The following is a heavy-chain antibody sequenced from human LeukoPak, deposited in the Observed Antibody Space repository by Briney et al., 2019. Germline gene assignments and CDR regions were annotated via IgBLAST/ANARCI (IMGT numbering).Heavy chain of an antibody. Sequence: SETLSLTCTVSGYSISSGYYWGWIRQPPGKGLEWIGSIYYSGSTYYNASLKSRVTISVDTSKNQFSRKLSSVTAADTAVYYCARHIGYGSGSYYKTFRPFDYWGQGTLVTVSS. CDR3: ARHIGYGSGSYYKTFRPFDY. CDR1: GYSISSGYY. CDR2: IYYSGST. J-gene: IGHJ4*02. V-gene: IGHV4-38-2*02. D-gene: IGHD3-10*01.